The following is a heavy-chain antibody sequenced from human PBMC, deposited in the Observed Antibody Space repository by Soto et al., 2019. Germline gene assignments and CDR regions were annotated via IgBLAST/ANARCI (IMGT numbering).Heavy chain of an antibody. V-gene: IGHV1-69*08. J-gene: IGHJ4*02. CDR1: GGTFSNDI. CDR2: IIPLLDIA. D-gene: IGHD5-12*01. CDR3: VRDSPIGSTYSGYDGIDY. Sequence: QVQLVQSGAEVKKPGSSVKVSSKASGGTFSNDIITWVRQAPGQGLEWMGRIIPLLDIANYAQKFQGRVTITADKSTSTAYMELNSLRSEDTAVYYCVRDSPIGSTYSGYDGIDYWGQGTLVTVSS.